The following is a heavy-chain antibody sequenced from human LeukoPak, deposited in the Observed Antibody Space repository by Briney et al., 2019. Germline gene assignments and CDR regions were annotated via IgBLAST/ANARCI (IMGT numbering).Heavy chain of an antibody. V-gene: IGHV1-2*02. CDR3: ARVIAARRGIRTYVPRYLDP. D-gene: IGHD6-6*01. CDR1: GYTFTDYY. Sequence: ASVKVSCKASGYTFTDYYMHWVRQAPGQGLEWMGWINPNSGGTNYAQKFQGRVTMTRDTSISTAYMELSRLRSDDTAVYYCARVIAARRGIRTYVPRYLDPWGQGTLVTVSS. CDR2: INPNSGGT. J-gene: IGHJ5*02.